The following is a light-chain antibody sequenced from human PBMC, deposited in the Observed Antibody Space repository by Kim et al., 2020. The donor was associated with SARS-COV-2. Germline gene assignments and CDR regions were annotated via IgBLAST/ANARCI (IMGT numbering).Light chain of an antibody. CDR3: SSRDSSGNQWV. V-gene: IGLV3-19*01. Sequence: SSELTQDPAVSVALGQTVRITCQGDSLRSYYASWYQQKPGQAPVLVIYGKNNRPSGIPDRFSASSSGNTASLTITGPQAEDEADYYCSSRDSSGNQWVFGGGTQLTVL. CDR2: GKN. CDR1: SLRSYY. J-gene: IGLJ3*02.